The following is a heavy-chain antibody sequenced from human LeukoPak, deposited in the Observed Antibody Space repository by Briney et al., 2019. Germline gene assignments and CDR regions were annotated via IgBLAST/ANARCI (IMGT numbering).Heavy chain of an antibody. Sequence: PSETLSLTCTVSGYSISSDYYWGWIRQPPGKGLEWIGSIYHSGSTYYNPSLKSRVTISVDTSKNQFSLKLSSVTAADTAVYYCARGPRWYCSSTSCRESLFDYWGQGTLVTVSS. J-gene: IGHJ4*02. CDR2: IYHSGST. V-gene: IGHV4-38-2*02. CDR1: GYSISSDYY. CDR3: ARGPRWYCSSTSCRESLFDY. D-gene: IGHD2-2*01.